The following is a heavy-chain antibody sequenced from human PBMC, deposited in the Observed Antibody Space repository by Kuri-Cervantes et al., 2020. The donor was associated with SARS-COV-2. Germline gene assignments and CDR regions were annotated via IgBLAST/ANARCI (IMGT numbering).Heavy chain of an antibody. D-gene: IGHD6-19*01. CDR3: ATFDMYSRGTVFDTPWDV. CDR1: GYTFTSYG. J-gene: IGHJ4*02. CDR2: ISAYNGNT. Sequence: ASVKVSCKASGYTFTSYGISWVRQAPGQGLEWMGWISAYNGNTNYAQKLQGRVTMTTDTSTSTAYMELRSLRSDDTAVYYCATFDMYSRGTVFDTPWDVWGQGTLVTVSS. V-gene: IGHV1-18*01.